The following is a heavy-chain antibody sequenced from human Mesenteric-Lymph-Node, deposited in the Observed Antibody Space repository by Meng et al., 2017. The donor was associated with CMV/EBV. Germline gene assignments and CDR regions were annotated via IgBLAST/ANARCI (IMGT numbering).Heavy chain of an antibody. D-gene: IGHD2-2*02. Sequence: ASVKVSCKASGYTFSGYFIHWVRQAPGQGLEWMGWIDPNTGGTNYAQNFQARVTMTRDTSISTAYMELSSLRSDDTALYYCAQCRTSNCYTDYFDPWGQGTLVTVSS. CDR3: AQCRTSNCYTDYFDP. CDR2: IDPNTGGT. CDR1: GYTFSGYF. J-gene: IGHJ5*02. V-gene: IGHV1-2*02.